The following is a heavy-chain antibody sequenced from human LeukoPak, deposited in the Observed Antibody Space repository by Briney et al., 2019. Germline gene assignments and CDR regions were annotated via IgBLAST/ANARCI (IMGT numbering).Heavy chain of an antibody. V-gene: IGHV3-11*01. CDR1: GFTFSDYY. J-gene: IGHJ4*02. CDR3: ARVGIALTSPFDY. Sequence: PGGSLRLSCLASGFTFSDYYMSWVRQPPGKGLEWISYMSSRGYPTYYAESVKGRFTISRDNAKNTLFLQMHNLRTDDTAVYFCARVGIALTSPFDYWGLGTLVAVSS. CDR2: MSSRGYPT. D-gene: IGHD1-1*01.